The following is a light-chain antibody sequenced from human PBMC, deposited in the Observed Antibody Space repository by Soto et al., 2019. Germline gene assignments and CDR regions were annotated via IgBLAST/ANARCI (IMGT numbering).Light chain of an antibody. Sequence: IILTQSPGTLSLSPGERATLSCRASQSLKRTFLAWYQHKPGQSPRLLISGVSSRAAGVPDRFSGSGSGTDFTLTISRLEPQDSAVYFCHQRSKWPLTFGGGTKVDIK. J-gene: IGKJ4*01. CDR3: HQRSKWPLT. CDR2: GVS. V-gene: IGKV3D-20*02. CDR1: QSLKRTF.